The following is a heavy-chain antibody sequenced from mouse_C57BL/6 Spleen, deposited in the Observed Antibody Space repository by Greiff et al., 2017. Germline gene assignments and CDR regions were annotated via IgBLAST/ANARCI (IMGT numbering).Heavy chain of an antibody. V-gene: IGHV5-4*01. J-gene: IGHJ1*03. CDR1: GFTFSSYA. CDR2: ISDGGSYT. CDR3: ARDRDYYGSSPYWYFDV. D-gene: IGHD1-1*01. Sequence: DVKLVESGGGLVKPGGSLKLSCAASGFTFSSYAMSWVRQTPEKRLEWVATISDGGSYTYYPDNVKGRFTISRDNAKNNLYLQMSHLQSEDTAMYYCARDRDYYGSSPYWYFDVWGTGTTVTVSS.